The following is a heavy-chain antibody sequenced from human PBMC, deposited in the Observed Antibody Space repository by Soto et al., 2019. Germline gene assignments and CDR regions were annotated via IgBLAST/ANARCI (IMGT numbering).Heavy chain of an antibody. Sequence: QVQLVQSGAEVKKPGASVKVSCKASGYTFTSYAMHWVRQAPGQRLEWMGWINAGNGNTKYSQKFQGRVTITRDTSASTAYMELSSLRSEDTAVYYCARDHRRDGFDYWGQGTLVTVSS. CDR1: GYTFTSYA. J-gene: IGHJ4*02. CDR2: INAGNGNT. D-gene: IGHD3-16*02. CDR3: ARDHRRDGFDY. V-gene: IGHV1-3*01.